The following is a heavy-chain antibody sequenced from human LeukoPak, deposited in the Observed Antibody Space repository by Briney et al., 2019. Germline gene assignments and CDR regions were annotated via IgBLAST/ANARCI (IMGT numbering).Heavy chain of an antibody. CDR1: GGSISSYY. V-gene: IGHV4-4*07. J-gene: IGHJ6*02. CDR3: ARDGSSSGYTYYYYYYGMDV. Sequence: PSETLSLTCTVSGGSISSYYWSWIRQPAGKGLEWIGRTYTSGSTNYNPSLKSRVTMSVDTSKNQFSLKLSSVTAADTAVYYCARDGSSSGYTYYYYYYGMDVWGQGTTVTVSS. CDR2: TYTSGST. D-gene: IGHD3-22*01.